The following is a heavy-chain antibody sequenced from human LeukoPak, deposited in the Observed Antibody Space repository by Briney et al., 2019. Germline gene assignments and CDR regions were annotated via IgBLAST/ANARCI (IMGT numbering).Heavy chain of an antibody. V-gene: IGHV3-7*03. CDR1: GFTFSSHG. D-gene: IGHD3-22*01. CDR2: IKQDGRGK. Sequence: GGSLRLSCAASGFTFSSHGMSWVRQAPGKGLEWVANIKQDGRGKYYVDSVKGRFTISRDKAKNSLYLQMNSLRAEDTAVYYCARMSYDGSGYYSPHDAFDIWGQGTMVIVS. J-gene: IGHJ3*02. CDR3: ARMSYDGSGYYSPHDAFDI.